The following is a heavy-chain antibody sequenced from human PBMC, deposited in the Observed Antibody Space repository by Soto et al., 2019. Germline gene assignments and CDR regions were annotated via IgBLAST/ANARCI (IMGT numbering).Heavy chain of an antibody. CDR2: ISASGGTT. Sequence: LXLSCAASGFTFGTFAMGWVRQAPVKGLEWVSAISASGGTTYYADSVKGRFTISRDNSENTLYLQMNSLRAEDTAVYYCAKDGGGSCYIGCWFDPWGQGILVTVSS. CDR3: AKDGGGSCYIGCWFDP. D-gene: IGHD2-15*01. V-gene: IGHV3-23*01. J-gene: IGHJ5*02. CDR1: GFTFGTFA.